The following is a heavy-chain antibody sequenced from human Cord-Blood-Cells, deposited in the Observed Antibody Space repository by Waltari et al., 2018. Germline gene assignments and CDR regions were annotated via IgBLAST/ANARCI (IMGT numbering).Heavy chain of an antibody. D-gene: IGHD6-13*01. J-gene: IGHJ5*02. CDR1: GGSLSSYY. CDR2: IYTSGST. CDR3: AREGIAAAGTGWGFDP. V-gene: IGHV4-4*07. Sequence: QVQLQESGPGLVKPSETLSLTCTVSGGSLSSYYWSWIRPPAGKGLEWIGRIYTSGSTNYNPSLKSRVTMSVDTSKNQFSLKLSSVTAADTAVYYCAREGIAAAGTGWGFDPWGQGTLVTVSS.